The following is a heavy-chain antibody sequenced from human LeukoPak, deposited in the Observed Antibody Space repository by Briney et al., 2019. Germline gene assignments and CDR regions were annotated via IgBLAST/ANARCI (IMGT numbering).Heavy chain of an antibody. V-gene: IGHV4-59*08. D-gene: IGHD3-10*01. Sequence: NPSETLSLTCAVSGGSISSYHWSWIRQPPGKGLEWIGSIYYSGSTYYNPSLKSRVTISVDTSKNQFSLKLNSVTATDTAVYYCARHYGPWGQGTLVTVSS. CDR1: GGSISSYH. CDR2: IYYSGST. J-gene: IGHJ4*02. CDR3: ARHYGP.